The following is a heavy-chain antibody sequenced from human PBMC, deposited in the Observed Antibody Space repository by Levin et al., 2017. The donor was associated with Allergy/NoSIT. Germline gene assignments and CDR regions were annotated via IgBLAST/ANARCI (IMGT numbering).Heavy chain of an antibody. CDR3: ARARMAALKSHFDY. Sequence: PRASVKVSCNISGNTFTTYGISWVRQAPGQGLEWLGWISADTGNTNYGQNFEGRVTMTTESSTSTAYMELRSLRSDDTGIYFCARARMAALKSHFDYWGQGTVVTVSS. J-gene: IGHJ4*02. V-gene: IGHV1-18*01. CDR1: GNTFTTYG. CDR2: ISADTGNT. D-gene: IGHD6-6*01.